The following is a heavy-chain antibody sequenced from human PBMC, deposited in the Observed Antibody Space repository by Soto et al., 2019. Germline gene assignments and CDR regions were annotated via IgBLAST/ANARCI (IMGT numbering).Heavy chain of an antibody. CDR2: TYYRSKWYN. CDR3: ARDKRMDYDFWSGPENYYYMDV. CDR1: GDSVSSNSAA. J-gene: IGHJ6*03. Sequence: SQTLSLICAISGDSVSSNSAAWNWIRQSPSRGLEWLRRTYYRSKWYNDYAVSVKSRITINPDTSKNQFSLQLNSVTPEDTAVYYCARDKRMDYDFWSGPENYYYMDVWGKGTTVTVSS. V-gene: IGHV6-1*01. D-gene: IGHD3-3*01.